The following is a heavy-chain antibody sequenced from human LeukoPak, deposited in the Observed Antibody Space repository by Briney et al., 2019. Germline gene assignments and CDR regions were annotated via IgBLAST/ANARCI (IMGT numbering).Heavy chain of an antibody. V-gene: IGHV3-9*01. D-gene: IGHD6-13*01. J-gene: IGHJ4*02. CDR3: AKDIARAADAPVDY. CDR1: GFTFSSYA. Sequence: PGGSLRLSCAASGFTFSSYAMSWVRQAPGKGLEWVSGISWNSGSIGYADSVKGRFTISRDNAKNSLYLQMNSLRAEDTALYYCAKDIARAADAPVDYWGQGTLVTVSS. CDR2: ISWNSGSI.